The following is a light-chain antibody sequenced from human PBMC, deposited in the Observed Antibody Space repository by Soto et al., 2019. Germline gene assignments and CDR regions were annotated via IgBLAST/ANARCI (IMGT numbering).Light chain of an antibody. Sequence: DIVMTQSPLSLPVTPGEPASISCRSSQSLLHSNGYNYLDWYLQKPGQSPQLLIYLGSNRASGVPDRFSGRGSGTDFTLKISRVGAEDVGVYYCMQALQTPLTFGGGTKVEIK. V-gene: IGKV2-28*01. CDR1: QSLLHSNGYNY. J-gene: IGKJ4*01. CDR3: MQALQTPLT. CDR2: LGS.